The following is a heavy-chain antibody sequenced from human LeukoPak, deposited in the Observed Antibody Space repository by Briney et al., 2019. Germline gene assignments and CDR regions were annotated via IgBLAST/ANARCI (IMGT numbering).Heavy chain of an antibody. CDR1: GGTFSDCA. Sequence: SVKDSCKMFGGTFSDCAITWLRQAPGQGLEWVGRIIPLFGTTKSAQGFQDRVTVSADKSTNTAYMELTSLRSDDTAVYYCARGGFTPVITFGPFYFESWGQGTLITVSS. J-gene: IGHJ4*02. V-gene: IGHV1-69*06. D-gene: IGHD3-16*01. CDR2: IIPLFGTT. CDR3: ARGGFTPVITFGPFYFES.